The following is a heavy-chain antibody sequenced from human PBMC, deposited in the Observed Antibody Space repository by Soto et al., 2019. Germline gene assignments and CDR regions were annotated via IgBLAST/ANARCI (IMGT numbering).Heavy chain of an antibody. V-gene: IGHV3-30-3*01. J-gene: IGHJ3*02. CDR2: ISYDGSNK. CDR3: ARDRTILGGSNAFDI. Sequence: QVQLVESGGGVVQPGRSLRLSCAASGFTFSSYAMHWVRQAPGKGLEWVAVISYDGSNKYYADSVKGRFTISRDNSKNPLYLQMNSLRAEDTAVYYCARDRTILGGSNAFDIWGQGTMVTVSS. D-gene: IGHD3-16*01. CDR1: GFTFSSYA.